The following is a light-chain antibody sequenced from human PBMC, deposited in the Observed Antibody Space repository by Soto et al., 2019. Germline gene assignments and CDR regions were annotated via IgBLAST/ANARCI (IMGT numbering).Light chain of an antibody. Sequence: EIVLTQSPGTLSLSPGERATLSCRASRSVSSSYLAWYQQKPGQAPRLLIYGASSRATGIPDRFSGSGSGTDFTLTISRLEPEDFAVYYCQQYGSSFGQGTEVDIK. CDR1: RSVSSSY. J-gene: IGKJ1*01. CDR3: QQYGSS. V-gene: IGKV3-20*01. CDR2: GAS.